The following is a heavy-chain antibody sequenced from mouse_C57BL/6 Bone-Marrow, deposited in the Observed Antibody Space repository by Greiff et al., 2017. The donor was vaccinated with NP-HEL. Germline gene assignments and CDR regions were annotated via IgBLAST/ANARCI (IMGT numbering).Heavy chain of an antibody. J-gene: IGHJ2*01. Sequence: VQLQQSGAELVKPGASVKISCKASGYAFSSYWMNWVKQRPGKGLEWIGQIYPGDGDTNYNGKFKGEATLTADKSSSTAYMQLSSLTSEDSAVYFCVNYGSSYYFDYWGQGTTLTVSS. V-gene: IGHV1-80*01. CDR3: VNYGSSYYFDY. D-gene: IGHD1-1*01. CDR2: IYPGDGDT. CDR1: GYAFSSYW.